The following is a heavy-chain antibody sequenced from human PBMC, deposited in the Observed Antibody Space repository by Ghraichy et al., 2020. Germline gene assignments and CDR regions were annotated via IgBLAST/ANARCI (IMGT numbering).Heavy chain of an antibody. D-gene: IGHD5-24*01. CDR1: GFTFSDYH. Sequence: SCAVSGFTFSDYHMSWIRQAPGKGLEWFAYIHSDSSSPNYADSVRGRFTVSRDNAKNSLYLQMNSLRAEDTAVYYCASTGRDGYRPLEYWGQGTLVTVSS. J-gene: IGHJ4*02. CDR2: IHSDSSSP. V-gene: IGHV3-11*03. CDR3: ASTGRDGYRPLEY.